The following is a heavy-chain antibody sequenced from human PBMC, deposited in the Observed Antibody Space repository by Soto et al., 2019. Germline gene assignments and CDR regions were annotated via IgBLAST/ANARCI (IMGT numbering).Heavy chain of an antibody. CDR2: IYHSGST. CDR1: GDSISNSNW. CDR3: ARQEQQQVLFYYYGLDV. V-gene: IGHV4-4*02. D-gene: IGHD6-13*01. J-gene: IGHJ6*02. Sequence: QVQLHQSGPGLVKPSGTLSLTCAVSGDSISNSNWWSVVRQPPGKGLEWIGEIYHSGSTNYNPSLKSRVTLSVDKSKNQFSLNLTSVTAADTAVYYCARQEQQQVLFYYYGLDVWGQGTTVTVSS.